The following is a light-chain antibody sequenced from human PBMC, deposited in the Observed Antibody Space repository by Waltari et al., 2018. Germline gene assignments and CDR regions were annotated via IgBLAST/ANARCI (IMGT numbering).Light chain of an antibody. CDR2: LGS. CDR3: MQALQTPEVT. V-gene: IGKV2-28*01. J-gene: IGKJ4*01. CDR1: QSLLHSNGYNY. Sequence: DIVMTQSPLSLPVTPGEPASISCSSSQSLLHSNGYNYLDWNLQKPGQSPQLLIYLGSNRASGVPDRFSGSGSGTDFTLKISRVEAEDVGVYYCMQALQTPEVTFGGGTKVEIK.